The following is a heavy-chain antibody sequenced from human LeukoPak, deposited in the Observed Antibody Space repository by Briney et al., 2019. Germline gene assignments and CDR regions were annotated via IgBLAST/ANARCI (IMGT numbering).Heavy chain of an antibody. V-gene: IGHV3-7*01. J-gene: IGHJ6*03. CDR1: GFTFISYG. CDR3: AAPSYYMDV. Sequence: PGGSLRLFCAASGFTFISYGMSWVRQARGKGLEWVANIKQDGSEKYNVDTVNGRFTISRDNAKNSLYLQMNSLRAEDTAVYYCAAPSYYMDVWGKGTTVTVSS. CDR2: IKQDGSEK.